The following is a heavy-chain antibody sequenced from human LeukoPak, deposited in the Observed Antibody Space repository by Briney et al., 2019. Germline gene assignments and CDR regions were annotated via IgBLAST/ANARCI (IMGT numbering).Heavy chain of an antibody. J-gene: IGHJ3*02. CDR1: GGSISSYY. D-gene: IGHD3-3*01. V-gene: IGHV4-59*01. Sequence: SETLSLTCTVSGGSISSYYWSWIRQPPGKGLEWIGYIYYSGSTNYNPSLKSRVTISVDTSKNQFSLKLSSVTAADTAVYYCARGNSHDFWDPGAFDIWGQGTMVTVSS. CDR3: ARGNSHDFWDPGAFDI. CDR2: IYYSGST.